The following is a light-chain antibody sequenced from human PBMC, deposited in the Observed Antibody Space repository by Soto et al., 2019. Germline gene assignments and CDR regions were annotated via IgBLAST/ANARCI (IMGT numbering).Light chain of an antibody. J-gene: IGKJ5*01. CDR2: GAS. Sequence: EIVLTQSPGTLSLSPGERATLSCRASQSVSSSYLAWYQQKPGKAPRLLIYGASTRATGIPARFSGSGSGTEFTLTISSLQSEDFEVYYCQQYNNWPNTFGQGTRLEIK. CDR1: QSVSSSY. V-gene: IGKV3-15*01. CDR3: QQYNNWPNT.